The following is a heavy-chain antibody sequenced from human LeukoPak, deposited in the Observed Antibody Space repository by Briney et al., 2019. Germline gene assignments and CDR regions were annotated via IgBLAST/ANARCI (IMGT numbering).Heavy chain of an antibody. D-gene: IGHD3-10*01. CDR3: ARVMVGVRGLHFDD. Sequence: SQTLSLTCTVSGGSISTGSDYWSWIRQAAGKGLEWIGRIYTSGSTDYNPSLRSRVTISVDTSKNQFSLRLSSVTAADTAVYYCARVMVGVRGLHFDDWGQGTLVSVSS. V-gene: IGHV4-61*02. J-gene: IGHJ4*02. CDR2: IYTSGST. CDR1: GGSISTGSDY.